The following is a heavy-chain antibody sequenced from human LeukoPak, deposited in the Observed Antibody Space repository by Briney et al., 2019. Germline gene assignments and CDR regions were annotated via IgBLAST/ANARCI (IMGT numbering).Heavy chain of an antibody. D-gene: IGHD6-13*01. CDR2: INHSGST. CDR3: ARGDSSSYPPHGMDV. J-gene: IGHJ6*04. Sequence: PSETLSLTCAAYGGSFSGYYWSWIRQPPGKGLEWIGEINHSGSTNYNPSLKSRVTISVDTSKNQFSLKLSSVTAADTAVYYCARGDSSSYPPHGMDVWGKGTTVTVSS. V-gene: IGHV4-34*01. CDR1: GGSFSGYY.